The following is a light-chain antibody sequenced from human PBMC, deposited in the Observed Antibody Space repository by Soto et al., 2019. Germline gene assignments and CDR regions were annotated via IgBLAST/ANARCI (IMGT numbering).Light chain of an antibody. Sequence: QSVLTQPPSVSGAPGQRVTISCTGSSSNIGAGYDVHWYQQLPGTAPKLLIYGNSNRPSGVPDRFSGSKSGTSASLAITGLQAEDEAGYYCQSYDSSLSGSPVVFGGGTKLTVL. V-gene: IGLV1-40*01. CDR3: QSYDSSLSGSPVV. J-gene: IGLJ2*01. CDR2: GNS. CDR1: SSNIGAGYD.